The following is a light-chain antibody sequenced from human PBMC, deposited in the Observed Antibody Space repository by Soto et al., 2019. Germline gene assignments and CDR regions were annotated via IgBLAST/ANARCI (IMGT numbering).Light chain of an antibody. V-gene: IGLV9-49*01. CDR3: GADHGSGSNFVYV. Sequence: QPVLTQPPSASASLGASVTLTCTLSSGYSNYKVDWYQQRPGKGPRFVMRVGTGGIVGSKGDGIPDRLSVLGSGLNRYLTIKNIQEEDESDYHCGADHGSGSNFVYVFGTGTQLTVL. CDR1: SGYSNYK. CDR2: VGTGGIVG. J-gene: IGLJ1*01.